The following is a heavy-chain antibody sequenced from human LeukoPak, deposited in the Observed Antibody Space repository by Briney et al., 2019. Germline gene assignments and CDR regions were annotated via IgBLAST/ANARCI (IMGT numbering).Heavy chain of an antibody. D-gene: IGHD1-1*01. J-gene: IGHJ4*02. CDR1: GLTFSSYA. Sequence: GGSLRLSCAASGLTFSSYAMHWVRQAPGKGLEWVSAISGSGGSTYYADSVKGRFTISRDNSKNTLYLQMNSLRAEDTAVYCCAKVFSLNYYFDYWGQGTLVTVSS. V-gene: IGHV3-23*01. CDR2: ISGSGGST. CDR3: AKVFSLNYYFDY.